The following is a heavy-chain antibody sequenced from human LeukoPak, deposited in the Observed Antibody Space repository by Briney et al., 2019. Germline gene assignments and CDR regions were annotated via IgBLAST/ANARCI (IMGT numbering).Heavy chain of an antibody. CDR3: AREHMGVSAFDI. CDR2: INWNGGST. Sequence: GGSLRLSCAASGFTFDDYGMSWVRQAPGKGLEWVSGINWNGGSTGYADSVKGRFTISRDNAKNSVYLQMNSLRVEDTAVYYCAREHMGVSAFDIWGQGTMVTVSS. V-gene: IGHV3-20*04. CDR1: GFTFDDYG. D-gene: IGHD1-26*01. J-gene: IGHJ3*02.